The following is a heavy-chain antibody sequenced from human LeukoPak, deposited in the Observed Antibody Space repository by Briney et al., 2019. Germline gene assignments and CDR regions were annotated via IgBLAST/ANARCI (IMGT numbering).Heavy chain of an antibody. D-gene: IGHD1-7*01. J-gene: IGHJ3*01. V-gene: IGHV4-59*01. CDR3: ARVNLNAFDV. CDR2: IYYSGST. Sequence: PSETLSLTCTVSGGSISTFYRSWIRQPPGKGLEWIGYIYYSGSTNYNPSLQSRVSISLATSKNQFSLKLSSVTTADTAVYYCARVNLNAFDVWGQGTLVTVSS. CDR1: GGSISTFY.